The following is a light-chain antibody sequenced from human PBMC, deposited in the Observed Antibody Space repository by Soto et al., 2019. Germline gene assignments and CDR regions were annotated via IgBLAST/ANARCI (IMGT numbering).Light chain of an antibody. Sequence: QSALTQPASVSGSPGQSITISCTGTSSDVGGYNYVSWYQQYPDKAPKLMIYEVTNRPSGVSNRFSGSKYGNAASLTISGLQSEDEADYYCSSYTSTNTLVFGGGTKLTVL. CDR1: SSDVGGYNY. J-gene: IGLJ3*02. CDR2: EVT. CDR3: SSYTSTNTLV. V-gene: IGLV2-14*01.